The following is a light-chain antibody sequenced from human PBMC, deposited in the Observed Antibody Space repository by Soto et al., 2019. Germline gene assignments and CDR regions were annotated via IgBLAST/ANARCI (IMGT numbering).Light chain of an antibody. CDR3: SSDTSSNTVV. CDR1: SSDIGGYNY. Sequence: QSALTQPASVSGSPGQSIAISCTGTSSDIGGYNYVSWYQQHPGKAPKLMIYDVSARPSGVSNRFSGSKSDNTASLTISGLQAEDEADYYCSSDTSSNTVVFGGGTKLTVL. J-gene: IGLJ2*01. V-gene: IGLV2-14*01. CDR2: DVS.